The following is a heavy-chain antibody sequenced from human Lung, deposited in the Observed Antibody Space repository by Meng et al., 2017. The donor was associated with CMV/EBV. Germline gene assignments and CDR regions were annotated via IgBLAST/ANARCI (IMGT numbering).Heavy chain of an antibody. CDR1: GYTFTGYF. CDR3: ARGSVAGTAVEWVDP. D-gene: IGHD6-19*01. V-gene: IGHV1-2*02. Sequence: ASVXVSCKASGYTFTGYFIHWVRQAPGQGLEWMGWINPNSGGTIYAQKFQGRFTMTRDTSITTAYLELSRLRSDDTAIYYCARGSVAGTAVEWVDPWGQGSLVTVSS. J-gene: IGHJ5*02. CDR2: INPNSGGT.